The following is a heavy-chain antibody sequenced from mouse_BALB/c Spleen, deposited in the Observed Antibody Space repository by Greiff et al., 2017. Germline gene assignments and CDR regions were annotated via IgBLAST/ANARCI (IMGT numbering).Heavy chain of an antibody. J-gene: IGHJ2*01. CDR3: ASFDYGTFDY. V-gene: IGHV3-6*02. Sequence: EVQVVESGPGLVKPSQSLSLTCSVTGYSITSGYYWNWIRQFPGNKLEWMGYISYDGSNNYNPSLKNRISITRDTSKNQFFLKLNSVTTEDTATYYCASFDYGTFDYWGQGTTLTVSS. CDR2: ISYDGSN. D-gene: IGHD1-1*01. CDR1: GYSITSGYY.